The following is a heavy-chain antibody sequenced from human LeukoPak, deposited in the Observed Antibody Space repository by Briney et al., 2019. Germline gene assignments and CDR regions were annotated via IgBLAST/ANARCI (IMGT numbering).Heavy chain of an antibody. Sequence: ASVKVSCKASGYPFTSYDINWVRQATGQGLEWMGWMSSNNGNTGYAQKFQGRVTMTRDTSINTAYMELSSLRSEDTAVYYCARGPPNWGMVGYWGQGTLVTVSP. CDR2: MSSNNGNT. D-gene: IGHD7-27*01. J-gene: IGHJ4*02. V-gene: IGHV1-8*01. CDR1: GYPFTSYD. CDR3: ARGPPNWGMVGY.